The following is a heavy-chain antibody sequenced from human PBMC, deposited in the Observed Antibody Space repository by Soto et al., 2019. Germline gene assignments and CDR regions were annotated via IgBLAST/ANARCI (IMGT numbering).Heavy chain of an antibody. CDR3: AKDWDCSGGSCYFDY. CDR1: GFTFSSYG. Sequence: GGSLRLSCAASGFTFSSYGMHWVRQAPGKGLEWVAVISYDGSNKYYADSVKGRFTISRDNSKNTLYLQMNSLRAEDTAVYYFAKDWDCSGGSCYFDYWGQGTLVTVSS. D-gene: IGHD2-15*01. CDR2: ISYDGSNK. J-gene: IGHJ4*02. V-gene: IGHV3-30*18.